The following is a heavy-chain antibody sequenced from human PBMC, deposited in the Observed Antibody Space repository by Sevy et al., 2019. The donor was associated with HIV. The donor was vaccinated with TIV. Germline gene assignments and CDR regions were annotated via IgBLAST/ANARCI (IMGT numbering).Heavy chain of an antibody. CDR1: GFTVSNNY. Sequence: GGSLRLSCAASGFTVSNNYMSWVRQAPGKGLEWVSVFYSACNTSYADSVKVRVTISRDNSKNTLYLQMNSLRAEDTAVYYCARGEGSGPYYFDYWGQGTLVTVSS. V-gene: IGHV3-66*01. CDR3: ARGEGSGPYYFDY. J-gene: IGHJ4*02. CDR2: FYSACNT.